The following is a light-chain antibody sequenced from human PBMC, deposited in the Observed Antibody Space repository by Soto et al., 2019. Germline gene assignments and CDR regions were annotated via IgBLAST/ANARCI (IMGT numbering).Light chain of an antibody. CDR1: SSDLAIYNY. V-gene: IGLV2-14*01. CDR3: SSYTDSSNYV. CDR2: QVT. J-gene: IGLJ1*01. Sequence: QSVRTRPASVSGSPGHSITISATGTSSDLAIYNYVSWYQQQPGKAPKPMIYQVTNRPSGVSNRFSGSRSGNTASLTISGLQAEDEADYYCSSYTDSSNYVFGTGTKLTVL.